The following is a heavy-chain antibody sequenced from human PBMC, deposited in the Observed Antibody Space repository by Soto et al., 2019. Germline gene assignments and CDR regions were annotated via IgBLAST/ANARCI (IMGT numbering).Heavy chain of an antibody. V-gene: IGHV3-23*01. CDR3: AKTATFNGYYNAFDY. CDR2: ISGGGGST. J-gene: IGHJ4*02. D-gene: IGHD3-9*01. Sequence: GGSLRLSCAASGFSFAGYALTWVRLAPGKGLEWVASISGGGGSTYYTDSVKGRFSISRDNSNRVVYLQMGSLTAGDTAVYYCAKTATFNGYYNAFDYWGQGTRVTVSS. CDR1: GFSFAGYA.